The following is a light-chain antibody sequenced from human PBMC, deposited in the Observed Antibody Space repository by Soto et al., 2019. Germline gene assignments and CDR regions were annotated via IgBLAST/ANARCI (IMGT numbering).Light chain of an antibody. CDR3: QQYGSSWT. CDR2: GAS. J-gene: IGKJ1*01. V-gene: IGKV3-20*01. Sequence: EIVLTQSPGTLSLSPGERATLSCRASQSVSSSYLAWYQQKPGQAPRLLIYGASSRATGIPDMISGSGSGTVFTLTISRLEPEDFAVYYCQQYGSSWTFGQGTKVDIK. CDR1: QSVSSSY.